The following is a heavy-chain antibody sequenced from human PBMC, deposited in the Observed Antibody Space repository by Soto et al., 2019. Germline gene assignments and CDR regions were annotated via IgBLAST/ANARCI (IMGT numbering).Heavy chain of an antibody. J-gene: IGHJ6*02. CDR2: IIPIFGTA. Sequence: QVQLVQSGAEVKKPGSSVKVSCKASGGTFSRYAISWVRQAPGQGLEWMGGIIPIFGTANYAQKFQGRVTITADESTSTAYMELSSLRSEDTAVYYCAMGISSGWYGQGNYGMDVWGQGTTVTVSS. CDR1: GGTFSRYA. V-gene: IGHV1-69*12. CDR3: AMGISSGWYGQGNYGMDV. D-gene: IGHD6-19*01.